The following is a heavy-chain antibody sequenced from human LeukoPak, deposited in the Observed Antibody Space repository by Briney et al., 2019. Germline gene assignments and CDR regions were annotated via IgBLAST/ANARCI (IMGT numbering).Heavy chain of an antibody. V-gene: IGHV3-30-3*01. J-gene: IGHJ4*02. Sequence: PGGFLRLSCAASGFTFSSYAMHWVRQAPGKGLEWVALISYDGSNKFCADSVKGRFTISTDNSKNTLYLQMDSLRADDTAVYYCARVHSGSYRGGYFDYWGQGTLVTVSS. CDR1: GFTFSSYA. CDR2: ISYDGSNK. D-gene: IGHD1-26*01. CDR3: ARVHSGSYRGGYFDY.